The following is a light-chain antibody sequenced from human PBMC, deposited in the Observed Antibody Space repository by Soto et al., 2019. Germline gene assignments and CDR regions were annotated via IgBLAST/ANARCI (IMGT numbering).Light chain of an antibody. Sequence: IVLTTSSSHPVFFPREKSTLPFRARPGFSSYLAWYQQKPGQAPRPLIYDASNRATGIPARFSGSGSGTDFTLTISSLEPEDFAVYYCQQRSNWPPTFGPGTKVDIK. V-gene: IGKV3-11*01. CDR2: DAS. CDR1: PGFSSY. CDR3: QQRSNWPPT. J-gene: IGKJ3*01.